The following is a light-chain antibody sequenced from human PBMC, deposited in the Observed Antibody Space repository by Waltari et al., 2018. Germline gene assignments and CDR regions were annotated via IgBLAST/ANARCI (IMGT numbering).Light chain of an antibody. J-gene: IGKJ4*01. CDR1: QTVYSY. V-gene: IGKV3-11*01. CDR3: QQRSNWPPRLT. Sequence: EIVLTQSPATLSLSPGERATLSCRASQTVYSYLAWYQQKPGQAPRLLIYDSTFRATGIAARFSGSGSGTDFTLTISSLDPEDFAVYYCQQRSNWPPRLTFGGGTKVEIK. CDR2: DST.